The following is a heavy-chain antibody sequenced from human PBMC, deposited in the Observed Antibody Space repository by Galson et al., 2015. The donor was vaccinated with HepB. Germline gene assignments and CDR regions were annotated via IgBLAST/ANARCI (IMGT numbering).Heavy chain of an antibody. D-gene: IGHD6-19*01. J-gene: IGHJ6*02. CDR1: GYTFTSYA. V-gene: IGHV1-3*01. CDR3: ATRWLVIGGMDV. CDR2: INAGNGNI. Sequence: SVKVSCKASGYTFTSYAMHWVRQAPGQRLEWMGWINAGNGNIKYSQKFQGRVTITRDTSASTAYMELSSLRSEDTAVYYCATRWLVIGGMDVWGQGTTVTVSS.